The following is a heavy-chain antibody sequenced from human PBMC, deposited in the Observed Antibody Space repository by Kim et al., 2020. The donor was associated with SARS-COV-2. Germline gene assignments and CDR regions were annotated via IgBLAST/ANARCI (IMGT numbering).Heavy chain of an antibody. J-gene: IGHJ4*02. CDR1: GYSFTSYW. V-gene: IGHV5-51*01. D-gene: IGHD5-18*01. CDR2: IYPGDSDT. CDR3: ARNVDTAMETASYFDY. Sequence: GESLKISCKGSGYSFTSYWIGWVRQMPGKGLEWMGIIYPGDSDTRYSPSFQGQVTISADKSISTAYLQWSSLKASDTAMYYCARNVDTAMETASYFDYWGQGTLVTVSS.